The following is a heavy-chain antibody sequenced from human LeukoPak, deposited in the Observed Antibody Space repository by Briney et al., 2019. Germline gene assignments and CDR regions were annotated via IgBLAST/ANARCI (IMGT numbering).Heavy chain of an antibody. Sequence: ASVKVSCKASGYTFTGYYMHWVRQAPGQGLEWMGWINPNSGGTNYAQKFQGRVTMTRGTSISTAYMELSRLRSDDTAVYYCARQSTSYYYYGMDVWGQGTTVTVSS. CDR1: GYTFTGYY. V-gene: IGHV1-2*02. CDR3: ARQSTSYYYYGMDV. D-gene: IGHD2-2*01. CDR2: INPNSGGT. J-gene: IGHJ6*02.